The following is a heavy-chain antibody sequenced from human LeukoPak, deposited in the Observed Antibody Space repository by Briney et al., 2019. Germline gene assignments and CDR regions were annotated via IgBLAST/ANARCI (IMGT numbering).Heavy chain of an antibody. V-gene: IGHV4-34*01. D-gene: IGHD6-13*01. CDR3: ASRIAAAVYFQH. CDR2: INHSGST. J-gene: IGHJ1*01. CDR1: GGSFSGYY. Sequence: PSETLSLTCAVYGGSFSGYYWSWIRQPPGKGLEWIGEINHSGSTNYNPSLKSRVTISVDTSKNQFSLKLSSVTAADTAVYYCASRIAAAVYFQHWGQGTLVTVSS.